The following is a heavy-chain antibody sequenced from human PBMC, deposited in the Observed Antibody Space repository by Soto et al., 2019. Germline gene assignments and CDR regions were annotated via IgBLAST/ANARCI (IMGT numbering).Heavy chain of an antibody. CDR3: ARRGSGSDYDY. J-gene: IGHJ4*02. CDR1: GFTFSSYA. V-gene: IGHV3-23*01. Sequence: VQLLEPGGVLVQPAGSLRLSCAASGFTFSSYAMRWVRQAPGKGLEWVSAISGSGGSKYYADSVKGRFTISRDNSKNTLYLQMNSLRAEDTAVYYCARRGSGSDYDYWGQGTLVTVSS. CDR2: ISGSGGSK. D-gene: IGHD1-26*01.